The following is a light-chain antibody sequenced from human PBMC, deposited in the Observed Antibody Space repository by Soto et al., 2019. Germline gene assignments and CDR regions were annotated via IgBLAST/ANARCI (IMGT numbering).Light chain of an antibody. Sequence: QSALTQPPSASGSPGQSVTISCTGTSSDVGTYNSVSWYQQHPGKAPKLMMYEVTKRPAGVPDRFSGSKSGNTASLTVSGLHAEDEADYYCSSYAGTHIVFGIRTKVTVL. V-gene: IGLV2-8*01. J-gene: IGLJ1*01. CDR2: EVT. CDR3: SSYAGTHIV. CDR1: SSDVGTYNS.